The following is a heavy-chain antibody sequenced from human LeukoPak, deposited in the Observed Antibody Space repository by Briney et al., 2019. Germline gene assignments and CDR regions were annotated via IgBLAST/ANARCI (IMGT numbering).Heavy chain of an antibody. D-gene: IGHD6-19*01. J-gene: IGHJ1*01. V-gene: IGHV4-59*12. Sequence: PSETLSLTCTVSGGSISSYYWSWIRQPPGKGLEWIGYIYYSGSTNYNPSLKSRVTMSVDTSKNQFSLKLSSVTAADTAVYYCARDDSSGWAEYFQHWGQGTLVTVSS. CDR2: IYYSGST. CDR3: ARDDSSGWAEYFQH. CDR1: GGSISSYY.